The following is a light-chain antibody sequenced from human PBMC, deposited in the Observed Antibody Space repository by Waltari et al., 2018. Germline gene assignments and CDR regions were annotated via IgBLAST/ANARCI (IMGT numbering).Light chain of an antibody. CDR3: SSHTTSSTLV. J-gene: IGLJ2*01. Sequence: QSALTQPASVSGSPGQSITISCTGSSSDVGRYHFLSWYQQHPGKAPKLMIFDVTDRPSGVSDRFSGSKAGNTASLTISGLQPEDEADYYCSSHTTSSTLVFGGGTRVTVL. V-gene: IGLV2-14*03. CDR1: SSDVGRYHF. CDR2: DVT.